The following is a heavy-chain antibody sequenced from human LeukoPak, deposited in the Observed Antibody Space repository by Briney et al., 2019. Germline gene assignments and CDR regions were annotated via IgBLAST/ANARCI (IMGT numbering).Heavy chain of an antibody. D-gene: IGHD3-22*01. Sequence: PGGSLKLSCAASGFTFSGSAMHWVRQASGKGLEWVGRIRSKANSYATAYAASVKGRVTISRDDSKNTAYLQMNSLKTEDTAVYYCTRYYYDSSGYYYLFDYWGQGTLVTVSS. J-gene: IGHJ4*02. CDR1: GFTFSGSA. CDR2: IRSKANSYAT. CDR3: TRYYYDSSGYYYLFDY. V-gene: IGHV3-73*01.